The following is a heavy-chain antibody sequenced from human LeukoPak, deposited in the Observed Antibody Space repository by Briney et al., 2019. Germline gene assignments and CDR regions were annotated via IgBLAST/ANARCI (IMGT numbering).Heavy chain of an antibody. J-gene: IGHJ3*02. CDR1: GGSFSSTGYY. CDR3: ARGPYSSSWSFAFDI. V-gene: IGHV4-61*08. D-gene: IGHD6-13*01. Sequence: PSETLSLTCTVSGGSFSSTGYYWSWIRQPPGKGLEWIGYIYYSGSTNYNPSLKSRVTISVDTSKNQFSLKLSSVTAADTAVYYCARGPYSSSWSFAFDIWGQGTMVTVSS. CDR2: IYYSGST.